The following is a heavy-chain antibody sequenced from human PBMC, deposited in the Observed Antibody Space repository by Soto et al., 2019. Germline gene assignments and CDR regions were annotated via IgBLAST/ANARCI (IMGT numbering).Heavy chain of an antibody. Sequence: GGSLRLSCAASGFTFSSYAMSWVRQAPGKGLEWVSAISGSGGSTYYADSVKGRFTISRDNSKNTLYLQMNSLRAEDTAVYYCAKDRTSAQRITMVRGVITYYYYYGMDVWGQGTTVTVSS. CDR3: AKDRTSAQRITMVRGVITYYYYYGMDV. D-gene: IGHD3-10*01. V-gene: IGHV3-23*01. CDR1: GFTFSSYA. CDR2: ISGSGGST. J-gene: IGHJ6*02.